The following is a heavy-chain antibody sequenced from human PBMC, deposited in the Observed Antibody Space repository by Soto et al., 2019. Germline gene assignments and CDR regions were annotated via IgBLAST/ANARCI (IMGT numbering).Heavy chain of an antibody. Sequence: ASVKGYCRTSGYTFTTYGISWVRQAPGQGLEWMIWVSSYNDKTKSAQKFQGRVTMTTDTSTSTAYMELRSLRSDDTAVYYCARDFYPVAYFFDYWGQGTLVTVSS. CDR1: GYTFTTYG. D-gene: IGHD2-21*01. J-gene: IGHJ4*02. CDR2: VSSYNDKT. V-gene: IGHV1-18*04. CDR3: ARDFYPVAYFFDY.